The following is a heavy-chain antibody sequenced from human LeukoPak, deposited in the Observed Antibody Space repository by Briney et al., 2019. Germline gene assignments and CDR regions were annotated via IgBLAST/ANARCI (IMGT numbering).Heavy chain of an antibody. V-gene: IGHV3-30*02. Sequence: GSLRLSCAASGFTFSSYGMHWVRQAPGKGLEWVPFIRYDGSNKYYADSVKGRFTISRDNSKNTLYLQMNSLRAEDTAVYYCAKEYNSGYRGIAAHDYWGQGTLVTVSS. CDR1: GFTFSSYG. J-gene: IGHJ4*02. CDR2: IRYDGSNK. D-gene: IGHD6-13*01. CDR3: AKEYNSGYRGIAAHDY.